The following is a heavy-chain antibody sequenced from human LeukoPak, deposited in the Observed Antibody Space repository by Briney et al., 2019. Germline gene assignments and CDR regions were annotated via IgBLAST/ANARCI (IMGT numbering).Heavy chain of an antibody. J-gene: IGHJ4*02. CDR3: ARPAGTASGY. CDR1: GYTFTGYY. CDR2: INPNSGGT. V-gene: IGHV1-2*02. Sequence: GASVKVSCKASGYTFTGYYMHWVRQAPGQGLEWMGWINPNSGGTNYAQKFQGRVTMTRDTSISTAYMELSRLRSDDTTVYYCARPAGTASGYWGQGTLVTVSS. D-gene: IGHD6-19*01.